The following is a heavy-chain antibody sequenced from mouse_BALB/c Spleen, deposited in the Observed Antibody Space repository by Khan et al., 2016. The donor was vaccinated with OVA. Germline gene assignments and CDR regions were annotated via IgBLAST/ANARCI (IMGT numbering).Heavy chain of an antibody. CDR1: GYTFTDYW. V-gene: IGHV1-69*01. Sequence: QVQLQQPGAELVMPGASVKMSCKASGYTFTDYWMHWVKQRPGQGLEWIGAIDTSDNYTRYNQKFKGKATLTVDESSSTAYMQLSSLTPEDSAVYYCASRSVYAMDYWGQGTSVTVSS. J-gene: IGHJ4*01. CDR3: ASRSVYAMDY. CDR2: IDTSDNYT.